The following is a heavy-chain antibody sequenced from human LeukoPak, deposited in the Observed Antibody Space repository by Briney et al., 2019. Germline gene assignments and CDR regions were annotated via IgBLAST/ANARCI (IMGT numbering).Heavy chain of an antibody. CDR2: IYYSGST. CDR3: ARVGLGYYFDY. Sequence: SETLSLTCTVSGGSISSYYWSWIRQPSGKGLEWIGYIYYSGSTNYNPSLMSRVTISVDTSKNQFSLKLSSVTAADTAVYYCARVGLGYYFDYWGQGTLVTVSS. D-gene: IGHD3-10*01. V-gene: IGHV4-59*01. CDR1: GGSISSYY. J-gene: IGHJ4*02.